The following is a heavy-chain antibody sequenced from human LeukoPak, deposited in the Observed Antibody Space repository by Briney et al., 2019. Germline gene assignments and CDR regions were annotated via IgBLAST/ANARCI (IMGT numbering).Heavy chain of an antibody. CDR1: GYTFTSYG. Sequence: ASVKVSCKASGYTFTSYGITWVRQAPGQGLERMGWISAYNGNTNYAQNFQGRVTMTTDTSTTTAYMELRSLRSEDTAVYYCARSLFRFLEWSYRSYYYYYMDVWGKGTTVTVSS. J-gene: IGHJ6*03. CDR2: ISAYNGNT. D-gene: IGHD3-3*01. CDR3: ARSLFRFLEWSYRSYYYYYMDV. V-gene: IGHV1-18*01.